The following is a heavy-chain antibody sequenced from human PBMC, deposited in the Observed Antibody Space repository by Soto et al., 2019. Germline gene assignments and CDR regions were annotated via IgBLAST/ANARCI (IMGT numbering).Heavy chain of an antibody. Sequence: QLQLQESGPGRVKPSETLSLTCTVSGGSISSSNYYWGWIRQPPGKGLEWIGIIYYSGSTYYNPTLKRQVTISVDTSKNQFSLKLSSVTAADTAVYHCARRGSSSWYGLWGQGTLVTVSS. CDR1: GGSISSSNYY. J-gene: IGHJ4*02. CDR3: ARRGSSSWYGL. V-gene: IGHV4-39*01. D-gene: IGHD6-13*01. CDR2: IYYSGST.